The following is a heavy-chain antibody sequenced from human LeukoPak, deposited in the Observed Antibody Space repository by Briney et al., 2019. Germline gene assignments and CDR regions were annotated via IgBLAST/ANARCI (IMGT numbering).Heavy chain of an antibody. CDR2: IDYSGNT. CDR3: AREYTLYRSGWFLDY. Sequence: SETLSLTCAVSGDSSSSSIYYWGWVRQPPGKGLEWVGSIDYSGNTYYNPSLKSRATISTDTPRSQFSLNLSSVTAADTAVYYCAREYTLYRSGWFLDYWGQGTVVTVSS. CDR1: GDSSSSSIYY. D-gene: IGHD6-19*01. V-gene: IGHV4-39*07. J-gene: IGHJ4*02.